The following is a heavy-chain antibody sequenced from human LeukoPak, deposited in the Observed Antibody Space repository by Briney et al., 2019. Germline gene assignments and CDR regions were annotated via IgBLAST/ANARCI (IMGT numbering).Heavy chain of an antibody. CDR3: ARWLRQGDY. V-gene: IGHV3-66*01. CDR1: GFTVSSNY. J-gene: IGHJ4*02. Sequence: GGSLRLSCAVSGFTVSSNYMSWVRQAPGKGLEWVSVIYNGGSTYYADSVKGRFTISRDNSKNTLYLQMNSLRAEDTAVYYCARWLRQGDYWGQGTLVTVSS. D-gene: IGHD6-19*01. CDR2: IYNGGST.